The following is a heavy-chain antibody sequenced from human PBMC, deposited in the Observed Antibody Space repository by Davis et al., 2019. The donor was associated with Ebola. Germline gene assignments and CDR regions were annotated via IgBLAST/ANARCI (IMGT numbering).Heavy chain of an antibody. CDR1: GYTFTSYY. J-gene: IGHJ5*02. CDR2: INPNSGGT. V-gene: IGHV1-2*02. Sequence: ASVKVSCKASGYTFTSYYMHWVRQAPGQGLEWMGWINPNSGGTNYAQKFQGRVTMTRYTSISTAYMELSRLRSDDTAVYYCARTGKVAVAGGGVNWFDPWGQGTLVTVSS. CDR3: ARTGKVAVAGGGVNWFDP. D-gene: IGHD6-19*01.